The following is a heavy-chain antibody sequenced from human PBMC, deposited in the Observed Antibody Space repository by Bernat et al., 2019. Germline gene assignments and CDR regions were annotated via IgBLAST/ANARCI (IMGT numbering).Heavy chain of an antibody. J-gene: IGHJ4*02. Sequence: EVQLLESGGGLVQPGGSLRLSCVASGFTFGSYAMNWVRQAPGKGLECVSAITTTGTTTYYADSVKGRFTISRDNSKNTLYLQMNNLRADDTGVYYCARRWDFFDYWGQGTLVTVSS. CDR1: GFTFGSYA. D-gene: IGHD4-23*01. CDR3: ARRWDFFDY. V-gene: IGHV3-23*01. CDR2: ITTTGTTT.